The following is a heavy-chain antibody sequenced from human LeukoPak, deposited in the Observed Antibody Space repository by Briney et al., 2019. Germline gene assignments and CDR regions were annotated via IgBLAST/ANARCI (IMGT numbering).Heavy chain of an antibody. D-gene: IGHD2-2*02. V-gene: IGHV1-18*01. J-gene: IGHJ4*02. CDR3: ARDGPRGYCSSTSCYIDDEELGY. CDR2: ISAYNGNT. Sequence: ASVKVSCKASGYTFTSYGISWVRQAPGQGLEWMGWISAYNGNTNYAQKLQGRVTMTTDTSTSTAYMELRSLRSDDTAVYYCARDGPRGYCSSTSCYIDDEELGYWGQGTLVTVSS. CDR1: GYTFTSYG.